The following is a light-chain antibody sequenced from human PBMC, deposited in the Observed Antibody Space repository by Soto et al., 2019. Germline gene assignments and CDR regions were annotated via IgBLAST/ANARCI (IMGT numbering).Light chain of an antibody. V-gene: IGKV3-15*01. CDR2: DAS. CDR1: QSVSSN. CDR3: QQYGESPWT. J-gene: IGKJ1*01. Sequence: EIVLTQSPGTLSLSPGERATLSCRASQSVSSNLAWYQQKPGQAPRLLIYDASTRATVIPARFSGSGSGTEFTLTISSLQSEDFAVYHCQQYGESPWTFGQGTKVDIK.